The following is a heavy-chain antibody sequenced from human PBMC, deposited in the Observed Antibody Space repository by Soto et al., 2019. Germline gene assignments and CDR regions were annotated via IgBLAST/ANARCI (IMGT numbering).Heavy chain of an antibody. CDR2: ISWNSGSI. Sequence: GGSLRLSCAASGFTFDDYAMHWVRQAPGKGLEWVSGISWNSGSIGYADSVKGRFTISRDNAKNSLYLQMNSLRAEDTALYYCAKVTDGDLWAPIDYWGQGTLVTVSS. CDR1: GFTFDDYA. J-gene: IGHJ4*02. CDR3: AKVTDGDLWAPIDY. V-gene: IGHV3-9*01. D-gene: IGHD7-27*01.